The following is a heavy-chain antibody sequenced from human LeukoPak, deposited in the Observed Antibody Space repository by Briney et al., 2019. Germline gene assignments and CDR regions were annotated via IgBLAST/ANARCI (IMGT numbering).Heavy chain of an antibody. D-gene: IGHD2-15*01. Sequence: GGSLRLYCAASGFTCISYSIQWVRHAPGLGLEWVAFIRYDGNNKYYTDSVKGRFTISRDNSQNTLYLQMNSLRAEDTAVYYCAKHGLPLVVISAPPDYWGQGTLVTVSS. V-gene: IGHV3-30*02. CDR2: IRYDGNNK. J-gene: IGHJ4*02. CDR1: GFTCISYS. CDR3: AKHGLPLVVISAPPDY.